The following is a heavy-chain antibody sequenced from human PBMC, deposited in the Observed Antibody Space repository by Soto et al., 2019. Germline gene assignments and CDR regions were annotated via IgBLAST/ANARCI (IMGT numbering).Heavy chain of an antibody. CDR2: IYYSGST. Sequence: SETLSLTCTVSGGSISSGVYYWSWVRQHPGKGLEWIGYIYYSGSTYYNPSLKSRVTISVDTSKNQFSLKLSSVTAADTAVYYCARDQAGSWFDPWGQGTLVTVSS. CDR1: GGSISSGVYY. CDR3: ARDQAGSWFDP. J-gene: IGHJ5*02. V-gene: IGHV4-31*03. D-gene: IGHD1-26*01.